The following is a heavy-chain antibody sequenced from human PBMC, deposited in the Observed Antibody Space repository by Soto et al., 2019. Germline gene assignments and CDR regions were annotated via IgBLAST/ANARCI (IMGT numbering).Heavy chain of an antibody. CDR3: ASDIVVVPAAMSGFRWFAP. J-gene: IGHJ5*02. D-gene: IGHD2-2*01. CDR2: IRAYNGNT. Sequence: QVPLVQSGAEVKKPGASVKVSCKASGYTFTSYGISWVRQAPGQGLEWMGWIRAYNGNTNYAQKFQGRVTMTTDTSKSKAYMELGSMIYDDAALYYCASDIVVVPAAMSGFRWFAPWGQGTLVTVSS. CDR1: GYTFTSYG. V-gene: IGHV1-18*01.